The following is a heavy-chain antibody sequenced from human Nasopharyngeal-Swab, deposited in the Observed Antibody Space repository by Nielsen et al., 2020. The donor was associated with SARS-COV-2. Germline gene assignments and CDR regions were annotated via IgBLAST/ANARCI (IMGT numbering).Heavy chain of an antibody. J-gene: IGHJ4*02. D-gene: IGHD2-15*01. V-gene: IGHV4-59*01. CDR2: IYYSGST. Sequence: SETLSLTCTVSGGSISSYYWSWIRQPPGKGLEWIGYIYYSGSTNYNPSLKSRVTISVDSSKNQFSLKLSSVTAADTAVYYCARGGVADKSEGIDYWGQGTLVTVSS. CDR1: GGSISSYY. CDR3: ARGGVADKSEGIDY.